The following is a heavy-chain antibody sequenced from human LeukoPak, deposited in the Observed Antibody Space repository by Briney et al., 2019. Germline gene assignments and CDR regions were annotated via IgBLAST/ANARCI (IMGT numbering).Heavy chain of an antibody. Sequence: GASVKVSSKASVYTLTSYGISWVRQAPGEGLEGMGWISAYKGNTNYVQKIQGRVTMTTDTSTSTAYMELRSLRSDDTALYYCAREVPYDTSVYYQPFDFWGQGTLVTVSS. J-gene: IGHJ4*02. CDR1: VYTLTSYG. CDR2: ISAYKGNT. CDR3: AREVPYDTSVYYQPFDF. D-gene: IGHD3-22*01. V-gene: IGHV1-18*01.